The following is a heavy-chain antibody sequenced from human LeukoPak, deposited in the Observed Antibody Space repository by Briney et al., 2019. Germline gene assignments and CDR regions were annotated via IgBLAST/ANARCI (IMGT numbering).Heavy chain of an antibody. D-gene: IGHD2-15*01. CDR2: IYYSGST. V-gene: IGHV4-31*03. Sequence: SETLSLTCTVSGGSISSGGYYWSWIRQHPGKGLEWIGYIYYSGSTYYNPSLKSRVTISVDTSKNQFSLKLSSVTAADTAVYYCARESRRDSIRVFDYWGQGTLVTVSS. J-gene: IGHJ4*02. CDR3: ARESRRDSIRVFDY. CDR1: GGSISSGGYY.